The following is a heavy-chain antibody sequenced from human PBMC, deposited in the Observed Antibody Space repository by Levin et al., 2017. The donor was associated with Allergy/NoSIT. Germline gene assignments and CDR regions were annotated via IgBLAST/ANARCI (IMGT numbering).Heavy chain of an antibody. CDR1: GYTFTSYG. CDR3: ARMTTKNNWFDP. V-gene: IGHV1-18*01. Sequence: GESLKISCKASGYTFTSYGISWVRQAPGQGLEWMGWISAYNGNTNYAQKLQGRVTMTTDTSTSTAYMELRSLRSDDTAVYYCARMTTKNNWFDPWGQGTLVTVSS. D-gene: IGHD5-24*01. J-gene: IGHJ5*02. CDR2: ISAYNGNT.